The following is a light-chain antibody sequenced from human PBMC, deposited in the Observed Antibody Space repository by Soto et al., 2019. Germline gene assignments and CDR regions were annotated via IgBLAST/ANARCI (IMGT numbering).Light chain of an antibody. V-gene: IGKV1-27*01. CDR1: QGISTY. Sequence: DIQRTQSPSSLSASVEDRVTITCRASQGISTYLVWYQQKPGTVPKLLIFAASTLQSGVPSRFSGSGSGTDFTLTICSLQPEYVATDYCQNYNAAPSRFGQGPKV. CDR2: AAS. J-gene: IGKJ1*01. CDR3: QNYNAAPSR.